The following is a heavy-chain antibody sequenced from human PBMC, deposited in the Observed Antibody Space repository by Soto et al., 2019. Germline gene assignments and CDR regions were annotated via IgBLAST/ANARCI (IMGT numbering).Heavy chain of an antibody. J-gene: IGHJ4*02. V-gene: IGHV1-2*04. CDR2: INPNSGGT. D-gene: IGHD3-3*01. Sequence: ASVKVSCKASGYTFTGYYMHWVRQAPGQGLEWMGWINPNSGGTNYAQKFQGWVTMTEDTSTDTAYMELSSLRSEDTAVYYCATGPKNYDFWSGYHTQPFYYFDYWGQGTLVTVSS. CDR1: GYTFTGYY. CDR3: ATGPKNYDFWSGYHTQPFYYFDY.